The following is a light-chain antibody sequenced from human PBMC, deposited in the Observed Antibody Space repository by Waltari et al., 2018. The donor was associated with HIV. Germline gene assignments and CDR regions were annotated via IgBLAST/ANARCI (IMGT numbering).Light chain of an antibody. CDR2: EVD. Sequence: QSALTQPASVSGSPGQSVTISCTGSSTDIGGYDYVSWYQQHPGKAPKFMIYEVDQRPSGVPDRFSGSKSGNTASLTVSGLQAEDEAYYYCSSYAGSDNYVVFGGGTKLTVL. J-gene: IGLJ2*01. CDR3: SSYAGSDNYVV. V-gene: IGLV2-8*01. CDR1: STDIGGYDY.